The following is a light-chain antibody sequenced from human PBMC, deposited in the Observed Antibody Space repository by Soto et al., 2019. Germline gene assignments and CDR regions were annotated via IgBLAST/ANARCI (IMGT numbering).Light chain of an antibody. CDR3: QSYDDSLRVHYV. CDR1: SSNIGSTYD. Sequence: QSVLTQTPSVSGAPGQRVTISCTGSSSNIGSTYDVQWYQQLPGTAPKLLIHGNTDRPSGVPDRFSGSKSGTSASLAITGLLANDEADYYCQSYDDSLRVHYVFGTGTKLTVL. V-gene: IGLV1-40*01. J-gene: IGLJ1*01. CDR2: GNT.